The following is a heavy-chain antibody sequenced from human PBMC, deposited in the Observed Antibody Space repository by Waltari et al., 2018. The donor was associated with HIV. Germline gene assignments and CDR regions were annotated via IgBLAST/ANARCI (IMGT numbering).Heavy chain of an antibody. V-gene: IGHV4-39*01. CDR1: GGSISSSSYY. D-gene: IGHD3-10*01. J-gene: IGHJ4*02. CDR3: ARRELAGWLVRGAFSY. Sequence: QLQLQESGPGLVKPSETLSLTCTVSGGSISSSSYYWGWIRQPPGKGLEWIGSIYYSGSTYYNPSLKSRVTISVDTSKNQFSLKLSSVTAADTAVYYCARRELAGWLVRGAFSYWGQGTLVTVSS. CDR2: IYYSGST.